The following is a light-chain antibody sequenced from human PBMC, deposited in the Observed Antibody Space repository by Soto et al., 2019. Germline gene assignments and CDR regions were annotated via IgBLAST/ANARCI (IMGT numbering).Light chain of an antibody. V-gene: IGKV3-11*01. CDR1: RSVSSY. J-gene: IGKJ2*01. CDR3: PQRSNWPRT. CDR2: DAS. Sequence: EIVLTQSPATLSLSPGERATLSCRGSRSVSSYLAWYQQKPGQAPRLLIYDASNRATGIPARFSGSGSGTDFTLTISSLEPEDFAVYYCPQRSNWPRTFGQGTKLEIK.